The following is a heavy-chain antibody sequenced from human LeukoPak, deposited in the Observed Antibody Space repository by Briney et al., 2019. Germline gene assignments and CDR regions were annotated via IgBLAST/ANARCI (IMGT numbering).Heavy chain of an antibody. CDR2: IYSGGST. CDR1: GFTVISNY. CDR3: ARGGGVVAPQR. D-gene: IGHD3-22*01. V-gene: IGHV3-66*01. Sequence: GGSLRLSCAASGFTVISNYMSWVRQAPGKGLEWVSVIYSGGSTHYADSVKGRFTISRDNSKNTLYLQMNSLRAEDTAVYYCARGGGVVAPQRWGQGTLVTVSS. J-gene: IGHJ1*01.